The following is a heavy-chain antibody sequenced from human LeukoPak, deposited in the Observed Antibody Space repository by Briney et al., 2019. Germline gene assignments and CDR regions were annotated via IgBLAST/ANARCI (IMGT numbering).Heavy chain of an antibody. CDR3: ARDQEWLDYYDY. CDR1: GFSFSSYG. V-gene: IGHV3-33*01. Sequence: GGSLRLSCVASGFSFSSYGLHWVRQAPGKGLEWVALIWNDGSNKYYADSVKGRFTISRDNAKNSLYLQMNSLRAEDTAVYYCARDQEWLDYYDYWGQGTLVTVSS. J-gene: IGHJ4*02. CDR2: IWNDGSNK. D-gene: IGHD6-19*01.